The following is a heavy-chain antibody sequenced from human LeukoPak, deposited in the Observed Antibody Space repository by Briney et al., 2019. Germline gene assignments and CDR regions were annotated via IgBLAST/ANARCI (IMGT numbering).Heavy chain of an antibody. CDR2: INQDGSEK. CDR3: ARADGVGVATPYFQH. V-gene: IGHV3-7*01. Sequence: GGSLRLSCAASGFTFSDYWMSWVRQAPGKGLEWVANINQDGSEKHYLGSVRGRFTISRDNAKNSLYLQMNSLRAEDTAVYYCARADGVGVATPYFQHWGQGTLVTVSS. CDR1: GFTFSDYW. J-gene: IGHJ1*01. D-gene: IGHD6-19*01.